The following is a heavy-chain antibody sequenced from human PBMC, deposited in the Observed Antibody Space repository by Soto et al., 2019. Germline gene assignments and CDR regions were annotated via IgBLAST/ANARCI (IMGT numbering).Heavy chain of an antibody. J-gene: IGHJ5*02. Sequence: GGSLRLSCAASGFTFSSYSMNWVRQAPGKGLEWVSSISSSSSYIYYADSVKGRFTISRDNAKNSLYLQMNSLRAEDTAVYYCARGVGPHIVVVPAHTTNWFDPWGQGTLVTVSS. CDR3: ARGVGPHIVVVPAHTTNWFDP. CDR1: GFTFSSYS. CDR2: ISSSSSYI. D-gene: IGHD2-2*01. V-gene: IGHV3-21*04.